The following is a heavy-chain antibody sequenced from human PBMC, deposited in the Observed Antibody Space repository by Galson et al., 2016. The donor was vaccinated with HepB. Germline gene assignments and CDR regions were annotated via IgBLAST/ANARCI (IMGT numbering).Heavy chain of an antibody. CDR2: ISYDGRKK. J-gene: IGHJ4*02. CDR3: AKERTTHSYDFEKGLDY. V-gene: IGHV3-30*18. D-gene: IGHD3/OR15-3a*01. Sequence: SLRLSCAASGVTFSLYAFHWVRQAPGKGLEWVAAISYDGRKKYYSESAKGRFTVSRDNSEKSVYLQMRSLTGDDSAVYYCAKERTTHSYDFEKGLDYWGQGTLVTVSS. CDR1: GVTFSLYA.